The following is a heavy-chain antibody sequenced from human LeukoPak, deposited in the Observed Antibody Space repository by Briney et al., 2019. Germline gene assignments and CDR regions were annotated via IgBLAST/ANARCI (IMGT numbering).Heavy chain of an antibody. CDR1: GYTFTSYY. J-gene: IGHJ4*02. CDR2: INPSGGST. CDR3: ARAGGGDGCRDYYFDY. V-gene: IGHV1-46*01. D-gene: IGHD2-21*02. Sequence: GASVKVSCKASGYTFTSYYMHWVRQAPGQGLEWMGIINPSGGSTSYAQKFQGRVTMTRDTSTSTVYMELSSLRSEDTAVYYCARAGGGDGCRDYYFDYWGQGTLVTVSS.